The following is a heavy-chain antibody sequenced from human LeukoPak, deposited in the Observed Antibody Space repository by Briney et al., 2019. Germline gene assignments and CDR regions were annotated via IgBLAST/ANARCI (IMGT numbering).Heavy chain of an antibody. CDR2: IKSKTDGGTT. D-gene: IGHD4-17*01. Sequence: GGSLRLSCAASGFTFSNAWMSWVRQAPGKGLEWVGRIKSKTDGGTTDYAAPVKGRFTISRDDSKNTLYLQMNSLRAEDTAVYYCARADGDYAFDIWGQGTMVTVSS. CDR3: ARADGDYAFDI. J-gene: IGHJ3*02. V-gene: IGHV3-15*01. CDR1: GFTFSNAW.